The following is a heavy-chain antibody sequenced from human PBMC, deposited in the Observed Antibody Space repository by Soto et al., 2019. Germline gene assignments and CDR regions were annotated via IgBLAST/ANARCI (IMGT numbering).Heavy chain of an antibody. CDR1: GFTFSSYS. Sequence: PGGSLRLSCAASGFTFSSYSMNWVRQAPGKGLEWVSSISSSSSYIYYADSVKGRFTISRDNAKNSLYLQMNSLRAEDTAVYYCARDGGYCSGGSCPNYYYYGMDVWGQGTTVTV. V-gene: IGHV3-21*01. J-gene: IGHJ6*02. D-gene: IGHD2-15*01. CDR3: ARDGGYCSGGSCPNYYYYGMDV. CDR2: ISSSSSYI.